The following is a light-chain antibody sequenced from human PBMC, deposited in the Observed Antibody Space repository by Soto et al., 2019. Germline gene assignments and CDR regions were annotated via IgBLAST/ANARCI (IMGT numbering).Light chain of an antibody. Sequence: QSALTQPTSXSGSPXXXXTISXXXXXXXXXXXXYXSWXXXXPGKAPRLLIHGVRNRPPNIXSRFSASKSGLTASLTIXXLRAEDEADYYCSSFTTSRFYVFGPGTKLTVL. CDR1: XXXXXXXXY. J-gene: IGLJ1*01. CDR2: GVR. CDR3: SSFTTSRFYV. V-gene: IGLV2-14*01.